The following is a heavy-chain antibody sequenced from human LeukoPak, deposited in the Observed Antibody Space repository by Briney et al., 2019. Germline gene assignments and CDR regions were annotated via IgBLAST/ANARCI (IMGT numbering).Heavy chain of an antibody. D-gene: IGHD1-26*01. Sequence: GGSLRLSCAASGFTFSSYWMHWVRQAPGKGLVWVSRINSDGSSTSYADSVKGRFTISRDNAKNTLYLQMNSLRAEDTAVYFCARAQWELNPFDYWGQRTLVTVSS. CDR3: ARAQWELNPFDY. J-gene: IGHJ4*02. CDR1: GFTFSSYW. V-gene: IGHV3-74*01. CDR2: INSDGSST.